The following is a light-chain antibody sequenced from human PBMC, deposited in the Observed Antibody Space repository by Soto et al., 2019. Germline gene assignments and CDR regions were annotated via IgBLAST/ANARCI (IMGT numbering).Light chain of an antibody. CDR3: QQSYSSTPT. CDR1: QSISKH. J-gene: IGKJ1*01. Sequence: DIHMTQSPSSLSASVEHIFIITCRASQSISKHLNWYQQKPGKAPKLLIFAASSLQSGVPSRFSGSRSGPDFTLTISSLKHEDFATYYCQQSYSSTPTFGHGTKVDI. CDR2: AAS. V-gene: IGKV1-39*01.